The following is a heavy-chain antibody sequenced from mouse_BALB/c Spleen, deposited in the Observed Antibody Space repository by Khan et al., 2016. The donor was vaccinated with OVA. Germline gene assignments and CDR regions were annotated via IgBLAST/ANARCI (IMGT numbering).Heavy chain of an antibody. V-gene: IGHV3-2*02. Sequence: EVQLVESGPGLVKPSQSLSLTCTVTGYSITSDYAWNWIRQFPGNKLEWMGYISYSGRTSYNPSLKSRIFITRDTSKNQFFLQLNSVTTEDTATYSCERSVTITTVVATDFDYWGQGTTLTVSS. D-gene: IGHD1-1*01. CDR2: ISYSGRT. CDR3: ERSVTITTVVATDFDY. CDR1: GYSITSDYA. J-gene: IGHJ2*01.